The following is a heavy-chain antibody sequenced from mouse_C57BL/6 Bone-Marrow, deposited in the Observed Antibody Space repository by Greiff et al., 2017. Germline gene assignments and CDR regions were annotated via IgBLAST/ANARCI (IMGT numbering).Heavy chain of an antibody. CDR3: ATYYFFLGYYFDY. CDR1: GYTFTSYG. V-gene: IGHV1-58*01. D-gene: IGHD1-1*01. J-gene: IGHJ2*01. CDR2: IYIGNGYT. Sequence: DVQLQESGAELVRPGSSVKMSCKTSGYTFTSYGINWVKQRPGQGLEWIGYIYIGNGYTEYNEKFKGKATLTSDTSSSTAYMQLSSLTSEDSAIYFCATYYFFLGYYFDYWGQGTTLTVSS.